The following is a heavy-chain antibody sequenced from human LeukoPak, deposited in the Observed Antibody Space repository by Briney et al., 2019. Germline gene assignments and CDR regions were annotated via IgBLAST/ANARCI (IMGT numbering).Heavy chain of an antibody. CDR1: GFTFGSYE. V-gene: IGHV3-23*01. Sequence: GGSLRLSCTASGFTFGSYEMSWIRQAPGKGLEWVSSIDYSGGSTHYADSVKGRFTISRDNSKNTLYLQMNSLRAEDTAVYYCARESPLHYYDSSGYYEPYYFDYWGQGTLVTVSS. D-gene: IGHD3-22*01. CDR3: ARESPLHYYDSSGYYEPYYFDY. CDR2: IDYSGGST. J-gene: IGHJ4*02.